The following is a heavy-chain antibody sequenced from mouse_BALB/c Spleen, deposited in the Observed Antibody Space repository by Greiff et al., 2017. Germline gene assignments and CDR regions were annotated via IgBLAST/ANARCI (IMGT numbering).Heavy chain of an antibody. J-gene: IGHJ4*01. CDR1: GYTFSSYW. CDR2: ILPGSGST. Sequence: VQLQQSGAELMKPGASVKISCKATGYTFSSYWIEWVKQRPGHGLEWIGEILPGSGSTNYNEKFKGKATFTADTSSNTAYMQLSSLTSEDSAVYYCARRSTMISLAMDYWGQGTSVTVSS. CDR3: ARRSTMISLAMDY. D-gene: IGHD2-4*01. V-gene: IGHV1-9*01.